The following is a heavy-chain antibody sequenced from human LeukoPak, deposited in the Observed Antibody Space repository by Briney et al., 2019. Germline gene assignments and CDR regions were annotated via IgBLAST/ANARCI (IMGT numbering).Heavy chain of an antibody. J-gene: IGHJ3*02. D-gene: IGHD2-2*01. CDR2: INPNSGGT. CDR1: GYTFTGYY. V-gene: IGHV1-2*02. Sequence: ASVKVSCKASGYTFTGYYMHWVRQAPGQGLEWMGWINPNSGGTNYAQKFQGGVTMTRDTSISTAYMELSRLRSDDTAVYYCARLARYHLLEASDTWGQGTMVTVSS. CDR3: ARLARYHLLEASDT.